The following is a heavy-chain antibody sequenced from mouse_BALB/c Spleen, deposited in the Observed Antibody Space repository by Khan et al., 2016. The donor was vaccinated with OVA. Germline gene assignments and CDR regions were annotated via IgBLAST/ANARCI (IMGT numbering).Heavy chain of an antibody. D-gene: IGHD1-1*01. CDR2: INPSSAYT. Sequence: QIQLVQSGAELAKPGASVKMSCKASGYTFTSYWMHWVKQRPGQGLEWIGYINPSSAYTEYNQKFKDKATLTADKSSSTAYMQLSSLTSEDSAVYDCARDNYGSSSWFAYWGQGTLVTVSA. CDR1: GYTFTSYW. J-gene: IGHJ3*01. CDR3: ARDNYGSSSWFAY. V-gene: IGHV1-7*01.